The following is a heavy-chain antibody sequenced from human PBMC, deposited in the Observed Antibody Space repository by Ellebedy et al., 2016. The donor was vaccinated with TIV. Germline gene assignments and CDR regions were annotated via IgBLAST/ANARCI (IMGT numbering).Heavy chain of an antibody. CDR2: ISGSGGST. V-gene: IGHV3-23*01. Sequence: GESLKISXAASGFTFSSYAMSWVRQAPGKGLEWVSAISGSGGSTYYADSVKGRFTISRDNSKNTLYLQMNSLRAEDTAVYYCAKVKGSSSWYFAFDIWGQGTMVTVSS. CDR1: GFTFSSYA. D-gene: IGHD6-13*01. J-gene: IGHJ3*02. CDR3: AKVKGSSSWYFAFDI.